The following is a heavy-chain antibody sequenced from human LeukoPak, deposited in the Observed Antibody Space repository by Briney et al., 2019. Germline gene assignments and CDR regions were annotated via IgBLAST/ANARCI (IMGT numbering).Heavy chain of an antibody. J-gene: IGHJ6*03. V-gene: IGHV3-53*01. Sequence: GGSLRLSCAASGFTVSSNYMSWVRQAPGKGLEWVSVIYSGGSTYYADSVKGRFTISRDNSKSTLYLQMNSLRAEDTAVYYCAKGGVATMRDGYNYYYYYMEVWGRGTTVTVSS. CDR3: AKGGVATMRDGYNYYYYYMEV. D-gene: IGHD5-24*01. CDR2: IYSGGST. CDR1: GFTVSSNY.